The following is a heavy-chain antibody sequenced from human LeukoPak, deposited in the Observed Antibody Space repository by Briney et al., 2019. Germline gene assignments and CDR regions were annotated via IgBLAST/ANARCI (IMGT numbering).Heavy chain of an antibody. V-gene: IGHV4-39*01. CDR2: VYSTGHT. Sequence: SETLSLTCTVSGDSLYYWGWIRQPPGKGLEWIGSVYSTGHTNYNLSLKSRVTMSIDTSKNQLSLKLTSVTAADTAMYYCARHHTSSKPIDYWGQGTLVTVSS. CDR1: GDSLYY. D-gene: IGHD3-16*01. CDR3: ARHHTSSKPIDY. J-gene: IGHJ4*02.